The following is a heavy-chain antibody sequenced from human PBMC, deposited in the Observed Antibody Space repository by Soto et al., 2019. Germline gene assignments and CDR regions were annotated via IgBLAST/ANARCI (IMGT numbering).Heavy chain of an antibody. CDR1: GFTFSSYS. J-gene: IGHJ6*02. V-gene: IGHV3-21*03. CDR2: ISSSRSYI. D-gene: IGHD6-19*01. CDR3: ARDWSSGRHYGMDV. Sequence: EVQLVESGGGLVKPGGSLRLACAASGFTFSSYSMNWVRQAPGKGLEWVSSISSSRSYIYYADSVKGRFTISRDNAKNSLYLKMNSLTAEDTAVYYCARDWSSGRHYGMDVWGQGTTVTVSS.